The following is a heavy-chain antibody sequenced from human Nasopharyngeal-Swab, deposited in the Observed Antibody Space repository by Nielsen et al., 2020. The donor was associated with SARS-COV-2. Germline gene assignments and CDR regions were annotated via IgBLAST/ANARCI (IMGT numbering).Heavy chain of an antibody. CDR3: ARWGVGFGDNAHATFDS. V-gene: IGHV1-8*01. J-gene: IGHJ4*02. Sequence: ASVKVSCKASGYTFTSYDVYWVRQATGQGLEWMGWMNPNSGDTGYAQKFQGRVTMTRNTSIGTAYMELSSLRSEDTAVYFCARWGVGFGDNAHATFDSWGQGTLVTVSS. D-gene: IGHD3-10*01. CDR1: GYTFTSYD. CDR2: MNPNSGDT.